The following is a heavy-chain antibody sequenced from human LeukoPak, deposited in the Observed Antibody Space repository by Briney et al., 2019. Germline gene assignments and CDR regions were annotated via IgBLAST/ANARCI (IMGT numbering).Heavy chain of an antibody. V-gene: IGHV3-7*03. CDR1: GFTFGTYY. Sequence: GGSLRLSCAASGFTFGTYYMSWVRQAPGKGLEWVANIRGDGRDTFYADSLRGRFSIFRDNARNSVSLQMNSLSAEDTGVYYCTREPAVGYGSFDYWGQGTLVTVSS. CDR2: IRGDGRDT. CDR3: TREPAVGYGSFDY. D-gene: IGHD6-19*01. J-gene: IGHJ4*02.